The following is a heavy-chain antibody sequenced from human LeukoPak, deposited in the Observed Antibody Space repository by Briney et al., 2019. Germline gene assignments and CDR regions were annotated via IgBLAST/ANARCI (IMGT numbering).Heavy chain of an antibody. CDR3: ARVGYSDSSDY. J-gene: IGHJ4*02. CDR2: IHYDGSNN. V-gene: IGHV3-30*02. Sequence: GGSLRLSCAASGFTFSSYAMHWVRQAPGKGLEWVAFIHYDGSNNYYADSVKGRFTISRDNARNSLYLQVNSLRAEDTAVYYCARVGYSDSSDYWGQGTLVTVSS. D-gene: IGHD6-6*01. CDR1: GFTFSSYA.